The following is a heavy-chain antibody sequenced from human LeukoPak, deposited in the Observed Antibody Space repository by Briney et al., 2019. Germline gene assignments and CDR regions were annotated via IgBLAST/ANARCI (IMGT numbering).Heavy chain of an antibody. CDR2: IYYSGST. D-gene: IGHD3-16*01. CDR1: GVSISSSNYY. CDR3: ARRGLRVDF. J-gene: IGHJ4*02. Sequence: PSETLSLTCTVSGVSISSSNYYWGWIRQPPGKGLEWIGSIYYSGSTYYNPSLKSRVTISVDTSINQFSLKLSSVTAADTAVYYCARRGLRVDFWGQGTLVSVSS. V-gene: IGHV4-39*01.